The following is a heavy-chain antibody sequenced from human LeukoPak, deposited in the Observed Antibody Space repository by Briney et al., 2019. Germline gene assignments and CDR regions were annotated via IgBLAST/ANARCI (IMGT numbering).Heavy chain of an antibody. D-gene: IGHD3-3*01. CDR1: GFTFSTYP. CDR2: ISFDGRNQ. Sequence: GGSLRLSCAASGFTFSTYPMHWVRQAPGKGLECVAVISFDGRNQNYADSVKGRFTISRDNSKNTLSLQMNSLRAEDTAVYYCAREYYTRDFDYWGQGTLVTVSS. J-gene: IGHJ4*02. V-gene: IGHV3-30*04. CDR3: AREYYTRDFDY.